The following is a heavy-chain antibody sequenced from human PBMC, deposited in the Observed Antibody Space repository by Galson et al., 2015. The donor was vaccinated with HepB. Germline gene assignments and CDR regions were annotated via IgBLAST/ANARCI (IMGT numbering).Heavy chain of an antibody. J-gene: IGHJ4*02. D-gene: IGHD3-22*01. V-gene: IGHV4-59*08. Sequence: SETLSLTCTVSGGSISSYYWSWIRQPPGKGLEWIGYIYYTGSTNYNPSLRSRVTISVGTSKNQLSLKLRSVTAADTAVYYCARRALAPPYYSDSSGYYSYFDYWGPGTLVTVSS. CDR3: ARRALAPPYYSDSSGYYSYFDY. CDR1: GGSISSYY. CDR2: IYYTGST.